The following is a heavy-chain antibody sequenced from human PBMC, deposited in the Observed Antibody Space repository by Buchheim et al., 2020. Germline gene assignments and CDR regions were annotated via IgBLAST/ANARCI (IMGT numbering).Heavy chain of an antibody. CDR1: GVSITTTKW. V-gene: IGHV4-4*02. D-gene: IGHD1-26*01. CDR2: IWHSGSA. J-gene: IGHJ4*02. Sequence: QVQLQESGPGLVKPSGTLSLTCAVSGVSITTTKWWAWFRQPPGKGLEWIAEIWHSGSANYSPSLKSRLSISVDKSANQLSLRLTSVTAADTAVYYCAGWDRATYYFDSWGQGTL. CDR3: AGWDRATYYFDS.